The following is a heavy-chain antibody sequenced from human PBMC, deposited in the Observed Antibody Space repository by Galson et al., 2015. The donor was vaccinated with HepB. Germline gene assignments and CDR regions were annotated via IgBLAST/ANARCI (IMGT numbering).Heavy chain of an antibody. CDR3: AKDSRQWLVPLPDY. CDR2: ISGSGGST. Sequence: SLRLSGAASGFTFSSYAMSWVRQAPGKGLEWVSAISGSGGSTYYADSVKGRFTISRDNSKNTLYLQMNSLRAEDTAVYYCAKDSRQWLVPLPDYWGQGTLVTVSS. CDR1: GFTFSSYA. J-gene: IGHJ4*02. V-gene: IGHV3-23*01. D-gene: IGHD6-19*01.